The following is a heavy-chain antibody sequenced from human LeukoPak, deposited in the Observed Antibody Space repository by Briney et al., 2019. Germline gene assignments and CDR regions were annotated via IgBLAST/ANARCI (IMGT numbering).Heavy chain of an antibody. Sequence: SVKVSCKASGGTFSSYAISWVRQAPGQGLEWMGGIIPIFGTANYAQKFQGRVTMTRDTSISTAYMELSRLRSDDTAVYYCARAGGQLGSYYFDYWGQGTLVTVSS. CDR2: IIPIFGTA. CDR1: GGTFSSYA. D-gene: IGHD6-6*01. V-gene: IGHV1-69*05. CDR3: ARAGGQLGSYYFDY. J-gene: IGHJ4*02.